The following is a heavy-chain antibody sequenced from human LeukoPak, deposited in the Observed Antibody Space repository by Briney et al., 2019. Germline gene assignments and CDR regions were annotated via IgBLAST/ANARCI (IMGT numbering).Heavy chain of an antibody. CDR1: GGTFSSYA. V-gene: IGHV1-69*01. J-gene: IGHJ3*02. D-gene: IGHD5-12*01. CDR3: ASRSFIVAAGTFDI. CDR2: IIPIFGTA. Sequence: ASVKVSCKASGGTFSSYAISWVRQAPGQGLEWMGGIIPIFGTANYAQKFQGRVTITADESTSTAYMELSSLRSEDTAVYYCASRSFIVAAGTFDIWGQGTMVTVSS.